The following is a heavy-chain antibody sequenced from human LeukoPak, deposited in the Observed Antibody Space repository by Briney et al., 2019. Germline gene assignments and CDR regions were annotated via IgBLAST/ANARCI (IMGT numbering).Heavy chain of an antibody. CDR3: AREDGGSYYYYYYGMDV. CDR2: IKQDGSEK. Sequence: PGGSLRLSCAASGFTFSSYWMSWVRQAPGKGLEWVANIKQDGSEKYYVDSVKGRFTISRDNAKNSLYLQMNSLRAEDTAVYYCAREDGGSYYYYYYGMDVWGQGTTVTVSS. CDR1: GFTFSSYW. V-gene: IGHV3-7*01. J-gene: IGHJ6*02.